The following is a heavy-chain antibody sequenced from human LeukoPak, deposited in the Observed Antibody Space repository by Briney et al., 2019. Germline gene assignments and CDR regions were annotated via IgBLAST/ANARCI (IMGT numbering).Heavy chain of an antibody. V-gene: IGHV1-69*04. CDR2: IIPILGIA. CDR3: AKRGIVVVPAAPVDAFDI. J-gene: IGHJ3*02. D-gene: IGHD2-2*01. CDR1: GGTFSSYA. Sequence: GASVKVSCKASGGTFSSYAISWVRQAPGQGLEWMGRIIPILGIANYAQKFQGRVTITADESTSTAYMELSSLRAEDTAVYYCAKRGIVVVPAAPVDAFDIWGQGTMVTVSS.